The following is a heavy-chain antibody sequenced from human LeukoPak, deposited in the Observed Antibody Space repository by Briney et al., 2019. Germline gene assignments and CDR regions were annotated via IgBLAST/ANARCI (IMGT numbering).Heavy chain of an antibody. Sequence: GGSLRLSCAAPGITVSSNYMSWVRQAPGKGLEWVSILYSGGSTYYADSVKGRFTISRDNSKNTLYLQMNSLRAEDTAVYYCARVVGGFYLDYWGQGTLVTVSS. V-gene: IGHV3-66*01. D-gene: IGHD3-10*01. CDR3: ARVVGGFYLDY. CDR1: GITVSSNY. J-gene: IGHJ4*02. CDR2: LYSGGST.